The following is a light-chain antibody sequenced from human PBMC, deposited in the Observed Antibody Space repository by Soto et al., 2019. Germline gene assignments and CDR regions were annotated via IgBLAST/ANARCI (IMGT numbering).Light chain of an antibody. CDR3: QQYGSSPQP. V-gene: IGKV3-20*01. CDR1: QSVSSSY. CDR2: GAS. Sequence: EIVLTQSPATLSLSPGERATLSCRASQSVSSSYLAWYQQKPGQAPRLLIYGASSRATGIPDRFSGSGSGTDFTLTTSRLEPEDFAVYYCQQYGSSPQPFAQGPRWIS. J-gene: IGKJ1*01.